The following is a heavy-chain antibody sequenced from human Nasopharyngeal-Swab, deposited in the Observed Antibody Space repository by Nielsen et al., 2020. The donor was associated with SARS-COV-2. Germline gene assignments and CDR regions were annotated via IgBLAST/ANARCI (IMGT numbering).Heavy chain of an antibody. J-gene: IGHJ4*02. D-gene: IGHD6-13*01. CDR2: IYTSGST. V-gene: IGHV4-4*07. Sequence: SETLSLTCTVSGGSISSYYWTWIRQPAGKGLEWIGRIYTSGSTNYNPSLKSRVSMSVDTSKNQFSLKLSSVTAADMAVYYCARGSLAAIPRSSRYFDYWGQGTLVTVSS. CDR3: ARGSLAAIPRSSRYFDY. CDR1: GGSISSYY.